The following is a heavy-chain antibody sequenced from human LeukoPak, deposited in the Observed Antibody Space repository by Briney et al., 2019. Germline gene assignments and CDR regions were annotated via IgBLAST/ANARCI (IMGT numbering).Heavy chain of an antibody. CDR3: VRVDPPGWFDP. Sequence: SETLSLTCAVSGGSISSSNWWSWVRQPPGKGLEWIGEIYHSGSTNYNPSLKSRVTISVDKSKNQFSLKLSSVTAADTAVYYCVRVDPPGWFDPWGQGALVIVFS. J-gene: IGHJ5*02. CDR2: IYHSGST. D-gene: IGHD7-27*01. CDR1: GGSISSSNW. V-gene: IGHV4-4*02.